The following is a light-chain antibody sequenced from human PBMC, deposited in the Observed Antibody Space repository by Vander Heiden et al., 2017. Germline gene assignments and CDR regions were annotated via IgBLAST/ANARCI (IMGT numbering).Light chain of an antibody. CDR3: QSADSSGADVV. Sequence: SYELTQPPSVSVSPGQTARITFSGDALPKQYAFWYQQKPGQAPVLVMYKDSERSSGIPDRFSGSSSGTTVTLTISGVQAEDEADYYCQSADSSGADVVFGGGTKLTVL. CDR1: ALPKQY. V-gene: IGLV3-25*03. J-gene: IGLJ2*01. CDR2: KDS.